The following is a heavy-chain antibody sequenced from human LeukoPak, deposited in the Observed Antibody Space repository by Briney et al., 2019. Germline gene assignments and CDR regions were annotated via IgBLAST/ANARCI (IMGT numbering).Heavy chain of an antibody. J-gene: IGHJ6*03. CDR3: ARPSYDYMDV. Sequence: PGESLRLSCAASGFSFSRCGMHWVRQAPGKGLEWVTFISYDGSNKHYVDSVKGRFTISRDNAKNSLYLQMNSLRAEDTAVYYCARPSYDYMDVWGKGTTVTISS. V-gene: IGHV3-30*03. CDR2: ISYDGSNK. CDR1: GFSFSRCG. D-gene: IGHD2-21*01.